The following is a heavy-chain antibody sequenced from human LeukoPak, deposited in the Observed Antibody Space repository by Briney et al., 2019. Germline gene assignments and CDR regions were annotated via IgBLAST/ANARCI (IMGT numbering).Heavy chain of an antibody. CDR1: GFTVSSNY. J-gene: IGHJ4*02. Sequence: GSLRLSCAASGFTVSSNYMSWVRQAPGKGLEWVSVIYSGGSTYYADSVKGRFTISRDNSKNMLYLHMNSLGVEDTAIYYCARDPDRSGFDFWGQGTLVTVSS. CDR3: ARDPDRSGFDF. D-gene: IGHD1-14*01. CDR2: IYSGGST. V-gene: IGHV3-53*01.